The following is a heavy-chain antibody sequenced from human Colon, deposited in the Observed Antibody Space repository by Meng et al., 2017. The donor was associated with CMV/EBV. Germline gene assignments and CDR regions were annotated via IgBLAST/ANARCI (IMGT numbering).Heavy chain of an antibody. V-gene: IGHV3-9*01. D-gene: IGHD3-9*01. CDR2: ISWNSASI. J-gene: IGHJ3*02. CDR3: AKELFTGSGSALDI. Sequence: GGSLRLSCAASGFTFNRNSMSWVRQAPGKGLEWVSGISWNSASIGYADSVKGRFTISRDNAKKSLYLQMNSLRADDTAVYYCAKELFTGSGSALDIWGQGTMVTVSS. CDR1: GFTFNRNS.